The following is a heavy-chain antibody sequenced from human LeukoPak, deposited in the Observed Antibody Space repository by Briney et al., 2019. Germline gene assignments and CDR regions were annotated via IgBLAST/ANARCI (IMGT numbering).Heavy chain of an antibody. D-gene: IGHD4-17*01. CDR1: GGSISTYY. CDR2: IYYSGST. V-gene: IGHV4-59*01. J-gene: IGHJ4*02. CDR3: ARGGDYGDLYFDY. Sequence: SETPSLTCTFSGGSISTYYWSWIRQPPGKGLEWIGYIYYSGSTNYNPSLKSRVTISVDTSKNQFSLKLSSVTAADAAVYYCARGGDYGDLYFDYWGQGTLVTVSS.